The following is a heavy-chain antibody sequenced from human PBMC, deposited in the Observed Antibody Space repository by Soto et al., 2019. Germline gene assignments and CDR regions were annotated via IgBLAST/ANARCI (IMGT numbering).Heavy chain of an antibody. Sequence: GGSLRLSCAASGFTFSSYAMSWVRQAPGKGLEWVSAISGSGGSTYYADSVKGRFTISRDNSKNTLYLQMNSLRAEDTAVYYCAKYPLPKMDSPVYYDFWSGYYTGHYFDYWGQGTLVTVSS. J-gene: IGHJ4*02. CDR1: GFTFSSYA. D-gene: IGHD3-3*01. V-gene: IGHV3-23*01. CDR3: AKYPLPKMDSPVYYDFWSGYYTGHYFDY. CDR2: ISGSGGST.